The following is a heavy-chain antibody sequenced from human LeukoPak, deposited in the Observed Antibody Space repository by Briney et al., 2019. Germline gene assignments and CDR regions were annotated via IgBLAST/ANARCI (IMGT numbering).Heavy chain of an antibody. Sequence: PSETLSLTCTVSGGSISSSSYYWGWIRQPPGKGLEWIGSIYYSGSTYYNPSLKSRVTISVDTSKNQFSLKLSSVTAADTAVYYCARDPFSMIVASDAFDIWGQGTMVTVSS. CDR2: IYYSGST. CDR3: ARDPFSMIVASDAFDI. D-gene: IGHD3-22*01. J-gene: IGHJ3*02. CDR1: GGSISSSSYY. V-gene: IGHV4-39*07.